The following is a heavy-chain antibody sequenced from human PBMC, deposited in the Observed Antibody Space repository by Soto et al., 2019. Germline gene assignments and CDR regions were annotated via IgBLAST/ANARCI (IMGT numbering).Heavy chain of an antibody. D-gene: IGHD3-22*01. J-gene: IGHJ4*02. CDR3: ARAKGYYHTSASDS. Sequence: PVGSLRLSCAASGFTFSDYYMSWIRQAPGKGLEWISYISSNSNYKNHTDSVRGRFTISRDNAKNSLYLQMNSLRAEDTAVYYCARAKGYYHTSASDSWGQGTLVTVSS. CDR1: GFTFSDYY. V-gene: IGHV3-11*06. CDR2: ISSNSNYK.